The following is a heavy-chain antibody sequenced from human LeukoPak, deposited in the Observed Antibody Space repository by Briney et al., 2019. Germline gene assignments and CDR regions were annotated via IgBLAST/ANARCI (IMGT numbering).Heavy chain of an antibody. Sequence: GESLKISCAAPGITFSSYEMNWVRQAPGKGLEWVSYITTSGSTIYYADSVKGRFTISRDNAKNSLYLQMNSLRAEDTAVYYCARPYCSSTSCYAPHFDYWGQGTLVTVSS. CDR2: ITTSGSTI. D-gene: IGHD2-2*01. J-gene: IGHJ4*02. V-gene: IGHV3-48*03. CDR1: GITFSSYE. CDR3: ARPYCSSTSCYAPHFDY.